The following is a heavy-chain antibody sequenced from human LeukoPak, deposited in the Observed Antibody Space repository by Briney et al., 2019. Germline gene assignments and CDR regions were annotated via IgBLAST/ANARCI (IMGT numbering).Heavy chain of an antibody. CDR1: GASFSDYY. D-gene: IGHD6-6*01. Sequence: SETLSLTCAVYGASFSDYYGRWIRQPPGKGLEWIGEIDHTGSTKCTPSLKRRVTISVHTPKNQSSLDLSSVTAADPAVYYCATSSQLGSYNWFDPCGQGTLVTVSP. CDR3: ATSSQLGSYNWFDP. V-gene: IGHV4-34*01. J-gene: IGHJ5*02. CDR2: IDHTGST.